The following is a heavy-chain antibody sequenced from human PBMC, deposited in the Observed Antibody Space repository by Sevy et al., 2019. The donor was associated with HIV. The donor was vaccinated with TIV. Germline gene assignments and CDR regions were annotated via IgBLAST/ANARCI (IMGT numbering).Heavy chain of an antibody. J-gene: IGHJ4*02. CDR3: ATTKDYYDSSGCPFDD. Sequence: ASVKVSCKVSGYTLTKLSMHWVRQAPGKGPEWMGSFDPEDGETIYAQKLRGRVTMTEDTSTDTAYMELSSLRSEDTAVYYCATTKDYYDSSGCPFDDWGQGTLVTVSS. CDR1: GYTLTKLS. V-gene: IGHV1-24*01. CDR2: FDPEDGET. D-gene: IGHD3-22*01.